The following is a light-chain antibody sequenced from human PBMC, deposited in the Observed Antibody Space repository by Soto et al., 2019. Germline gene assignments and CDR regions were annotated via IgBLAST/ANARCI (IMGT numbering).Light chain of an antibody. CDR3: SSYTSSSTLGYV. CDR2: LEGSGSY. V-gene: IGLV4-60*03. CDR1: SGHSSYI. Sequence: QSVLTQSSSASASLGSSVKLTCTLSSGHSSYIIAWHQQQPGKAPRYLMKLEGSGSYNKGSGVPDRFSGSSSGADRYLTISNLQSEDEADYYCSSYTSSSTLGYVFGTGTKVTVL. J-gene: IGLJ1*01.